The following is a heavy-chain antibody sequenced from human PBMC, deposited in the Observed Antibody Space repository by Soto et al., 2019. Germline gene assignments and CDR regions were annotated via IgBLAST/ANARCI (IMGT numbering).Heavy chain of an antibody. Sequence: GGSLRLSCAASGFTFSSYAMSWVRQAPGKGLEWVSAIRGSGGSTYYGDSVKGRLTISRDTSKNTLYLQMNSLRAEDTAVYYCAKDPYSSCWYRGWFDXWGQGTLVTVSX. D-gene: IGHD6-13*01. CDR1: GFTFSSYA. CDR3: AKDPYSSCWYRGWFDX. J-gene: IGHJ5*02. V-gene: IGHV3-23*01. CDR2: IRGSGGST.